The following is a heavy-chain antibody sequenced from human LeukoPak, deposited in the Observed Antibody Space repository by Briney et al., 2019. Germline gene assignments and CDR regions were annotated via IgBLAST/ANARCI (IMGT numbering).Heavy chain of an antibody. CDR2: IIPIFGTA. D-gene: IGHD6-19*01. CDR1: GGTFSSYA. CDR3: ARGRGAVAGYFDY. V-gene: IGHV1-69*13. J-gene: IGHJ4*02. Sequence: SVKVSCKASGGTFSSYAISWVRQAAGQGLEWRGGIIPIFGTANYAQKFQGRVTITADESTSTAYMELSSLRSEDTAVYYCARGRGAVAGYFDYWGQGTLVTVSS.